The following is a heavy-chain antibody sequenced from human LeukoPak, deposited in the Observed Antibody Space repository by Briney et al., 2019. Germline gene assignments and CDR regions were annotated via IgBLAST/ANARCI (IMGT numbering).Heavy chain of an antibody. V-gene: IGHV3-30*02. CDR2: IPYDGSNK. D-gene: IGHD6-13*01. J-gene: IGHJ4*02. CDR3: AKSQYSSSLFDY. Sequence: TGGSLRLSCAASGFTFSSYGMNWVRQAPGKGLEWVAFIPYDGSNKYYADSVKGRFTISRDNSKNTLYLQMNSLRAEDTAVYYCAKSQYSSSLFDYWGQGTLVTVSS. CDR1: GFTFSSYG.